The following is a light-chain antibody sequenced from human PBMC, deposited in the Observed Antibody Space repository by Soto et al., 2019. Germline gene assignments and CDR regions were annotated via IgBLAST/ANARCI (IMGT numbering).Light chain of an antibody. Sequence: DVVMTQSPLSLPVTLGQTASSSCRSSQCLVYNDGNTDLNWFQQRPSQSTRRLIYKVSNRDSGAPHRFSGSWSGSVFTPEISSVEAEEVGVYYCIQGAPWLQVTFGQGTRL. V-gene: IGKV2-30*01. CDR2: KVS. CDR1: QCLVYNDGNTD. CDR3: IQGAPWLQVT. J-gene: IGKJ5*01.